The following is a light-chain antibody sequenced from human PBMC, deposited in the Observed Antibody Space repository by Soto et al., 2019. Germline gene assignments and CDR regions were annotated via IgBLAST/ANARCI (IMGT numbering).Light chain of an antibody. V-gene: IGLV2-11*01. CDR1: SSDVGGYNY. J-gene: IGLJ1*01. CDR3: CSYAGSYTYV. Sequence: QSALTQPRSVSGPPGQSVTISCTGTSSDVGGYNYVSWYQQRPGRAPKIMIYDVTKRPSGVPDRLSGSKSGNTASLIISGLQAEDEADYYCCSYAGSYTYVFGNGTKLTVL. CDR2: DVT.